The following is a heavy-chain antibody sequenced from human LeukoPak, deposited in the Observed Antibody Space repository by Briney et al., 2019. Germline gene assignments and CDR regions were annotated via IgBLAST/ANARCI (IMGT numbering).Heavy chain of an antibody. Sequence: NPGGSLRLSCAASGFTFSSYSMNWARQAPGKGLEWVSSISSSSSYIYYADSVKGRFTISRDNAKNSLYLQMNSLRAEDTAVYYCARGGIVVPAPRFDPWGQGTLVTVSS. CDR2: ISSSSSYI. J-gene: IGHJ5*02. CDR3: ARGGIVVPAPRFDP. V-gene: IGHV3-21*01. CDR1: GFTFSSYS. D-gene: IGHD2-2*01.